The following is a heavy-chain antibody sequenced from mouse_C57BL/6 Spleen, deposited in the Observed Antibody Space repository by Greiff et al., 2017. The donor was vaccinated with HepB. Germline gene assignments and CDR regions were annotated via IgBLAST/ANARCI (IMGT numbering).Heavy chain of an antibody. J-gene: IGHJ3*01. CDR2: ISSGSSTI. CDR1: GFTFSDYG. CDR3: ATDDWGGYGSSYPAWFAY. V-gene: IGHV5-17*01. Sequence: EVQGVESGGGLVKPGGSLKLSCAASGFTFSDYGMHWVRQAPEKGLEWVAYISSGSSTIYYADTVKGRFTISRDNAKNTLFLQMTSLRSEDTAMYYCATDDWGGYGSSYPAWFAYWGQGTLVTVSA. D-gene: IGHD1-1*01.